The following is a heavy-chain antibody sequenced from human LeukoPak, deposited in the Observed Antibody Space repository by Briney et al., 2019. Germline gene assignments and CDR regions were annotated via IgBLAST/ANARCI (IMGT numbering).Heavy chain of an antibody. CDR2: ISSSGSTI. D-gene: IGHD5-24*01. CDR3: ARDGYNYSNDY. J-gene: IGHJ4*02. V-gene: IGHV3-48*03. Sequence: GGSLRLSCVASGFTFNNYAMHWVRQAPGKGLEWVSYISSSGSTIYYADSVKGRFTISRDNAKNSLYLQMNSLRAEDTAVYYCARDGYNYSNDYWGQGTLVTVSS. CDR1: GFTFNNYA.